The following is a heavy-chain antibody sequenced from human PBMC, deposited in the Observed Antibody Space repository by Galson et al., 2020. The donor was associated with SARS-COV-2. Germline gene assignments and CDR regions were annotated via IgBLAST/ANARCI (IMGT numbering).Heavy chain of an antibody. CDR3: TKRMEPGAAVGPDYYYGMDV. J-gene: IGHJ6*02. CDR1: GFSFSNYA. D-gene: IGHD6-13*01. CDR2: ISGSGGRT. V-gene: IGHV3-23*01. Sequence: GGSLRLSCAASGFSFSNYAMSWVRQAPGKGLEGLSGISGSGGRTYYADPVKGRFIITRDNSKNTLFLQMHSLRADDTAVYYCTKRMEPGAAVGPDYYYGMDVWGQGTTVTVSS.